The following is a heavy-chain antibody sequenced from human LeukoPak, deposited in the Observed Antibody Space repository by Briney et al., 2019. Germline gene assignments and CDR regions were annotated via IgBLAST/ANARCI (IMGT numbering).Heavy chain of an antibody. CDR2: IYPGDSDT. CDR3: ARHYYYDSSGYWENFGAFDI. Sequence: GESLKISCKGSGYNLPTYWIGWVRQMPGKGLEWMGIIYPGDSDTRYSPSFQGQVTMSADKSISTAYVQWSSLKASDTAMYYCARHYYYDSSGYWENFGAFDIWGQGTMVTVSS. J-gene: IGHJ3*02. V-gene: IGHV5-51*01. D-gene: IGHD3-22*01. CDR1: GYNLPTYW.